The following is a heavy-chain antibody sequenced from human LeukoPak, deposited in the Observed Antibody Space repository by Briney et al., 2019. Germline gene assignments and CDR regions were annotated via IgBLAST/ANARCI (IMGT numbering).Heavy chain of an antibody. V-gene: IGHV3-30*02. J-gene: IGHJ4*02. CDR3: AKVTHYYGSGSSNPFDY. D-gene: IGHD3-10*01. CDR2: IRYDGSNK. CDR1: GFTFSSYG. Sequence: GGSLRLSCAASGFTFSSYGMHWVRQAPGKGLEWVAFIRYDGSNKYYADSVKGRFTISRDNSKNTLYLQMNSLRAEDTAVYYCAKVTHYYGSGSSNPFDYWGQGTLVTVSS.